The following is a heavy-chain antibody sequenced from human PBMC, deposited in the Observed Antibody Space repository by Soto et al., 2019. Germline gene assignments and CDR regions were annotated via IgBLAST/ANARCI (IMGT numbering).Heavy chain of an antibody. V-gene: IGHV1-18*01. D-gene: IGHD2-8*01. CDR2: ISAYNGNT. Sequence: QVQLVQSGAEVKKPGASVKVSCKASGYTFTSYGISWVRQAPGQWLEWMGWISAYNGNTNYAQKLQGRVTMTTDTSRRTGYMELRSLRSDDTAVYYCARARTNGVSYWYFDLWGRGTLVTVSS. CDR3: ARARTNGVSYWYFDL. CDR1: GYTFTSYG. J-gene: IGHJ2*01.